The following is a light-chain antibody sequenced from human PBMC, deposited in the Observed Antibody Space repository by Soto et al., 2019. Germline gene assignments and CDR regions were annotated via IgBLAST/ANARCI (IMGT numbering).Light chain of an antibody. CDR2: DVS. CDR3: SSYTNSGTYV. V-gene: IGLV2-14*01. J-gene: IGLJ1*01. Sequence: QSALTQPASVSGSPGQSITISCTGTSSDVGAYNYVSWYQQHPGKAPKLMIYDVSNRPSGISDRFTVSKSGNPASLTISNHQAADEADYYCSSYTNSGTYVFGTGTKVTVL. CDR1: SSDVGAYNY.